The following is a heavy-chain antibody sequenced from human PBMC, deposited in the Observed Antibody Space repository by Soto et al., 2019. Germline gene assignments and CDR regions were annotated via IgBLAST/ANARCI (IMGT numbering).Heavy chain of an antibody. CDR2: IIPIFGTA. CDR3: ARGFAEYYDSSGFDY. V-gene: IGHV1-69*13. J-gene: IGHJ4*02. Sequence: SVKVSCKASGVTFSSYAISWVRQAPGQGLEWMGGIIPIFGTANYAQKFQGRVTITADESTSTAYMELSSLRSEDTAVYYCARGFAEYYDSSGFDYWGQGTLVTVSS. D-gene: IGHD3-22*01. CDR1: GVTFSSYA.